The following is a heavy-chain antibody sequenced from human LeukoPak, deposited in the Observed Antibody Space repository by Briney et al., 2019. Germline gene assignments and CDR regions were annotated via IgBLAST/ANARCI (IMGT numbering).Heavy chain of an antibody. CDR3: ARDFHRRYYDSSGYNAFDI. Sequence: PGGSLRLSCAASGFTFSSYSMNWVRQAPGKGLEWVSYISVISSSSTYYADSVKGRFTISRDNAKNSLYLQMNSLRAEDTAVYYCARDFHRRYYDSSGYNAFDIWGQGTMVTVSS. V-gene: IGHV3-48*04. CDR2: ISVISSSST. D-gene: IGHD3-22*01. J-gene: IGHJ3*02. CDR1: GFTFSSYS.